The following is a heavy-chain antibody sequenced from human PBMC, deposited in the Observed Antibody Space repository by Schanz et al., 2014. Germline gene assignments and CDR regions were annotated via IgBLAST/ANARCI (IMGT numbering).Heavy chain of an antibody. V-gene: IGHV3-48*01. J-gene: IGHJ3*02. Sequence: EVQLVESGGGWVQPGGSLRLSCAASGFTFSDYSMNWVRQAPGKGPEWVSYIRSSSTPIYYADSVKGRFTISRDNAKNSLYLQMNTLRAEDPAVYYCARKMKLGVYGGKGHDSLDIWGQGTMVTVSS. CDR2: IRSSSTPI. CDR3: ARKMKLGVYGGKGHDSLDI. D-gene: IGHD4-17*01. CDR1: GFTFSDYS.